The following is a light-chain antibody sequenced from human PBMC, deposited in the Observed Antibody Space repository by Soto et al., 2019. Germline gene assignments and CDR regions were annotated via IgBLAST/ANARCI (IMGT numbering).Light chain of an antibody. V-gene: IGKV1-39*01. CDR3: QQTYSTPFT. Sequence: DLQMTQSPSSLSASVADRVTITCRASQSISNYLNWYQQKPGKAPKLLIYAASSLQSGVPSRFSGSGSGTDFTLTISSLQPEDFATYYCQQTYSTPFTFGPGTKVDLK. CDR2: AAS. CDR1: QSISNY. J-gene: IGKJ3*01.